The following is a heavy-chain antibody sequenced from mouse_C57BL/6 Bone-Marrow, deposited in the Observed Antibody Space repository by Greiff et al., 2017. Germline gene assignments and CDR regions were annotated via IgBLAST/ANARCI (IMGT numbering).Heavy chain of an antibody. J-gene: IGHJ2*01. D-gene: IGHD1-1*01. CDR2: INPNNGGT. V-gene: IGHV1-22*01. CDR3: ARGPYYYALYYFDY. Sequence: EVQLQQSGPELVKPGASVKMSCKASGYTFTDYNMHWVKQSHGKSLEWIGYINPNNGGTSYNQKFKGKATLTVNKSSSTAYMEIRSLTSGDSAVYYCARGPYYYALYYFDYWGQGTTLTVSS. CDR1: GYTFTDYN.